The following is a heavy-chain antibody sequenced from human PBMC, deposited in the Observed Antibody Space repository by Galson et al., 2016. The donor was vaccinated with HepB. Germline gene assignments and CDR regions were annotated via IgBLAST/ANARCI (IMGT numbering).Heavy chain of an antibody. V-gene: IGHV3-30*18. CDR1: GFLFRSYG. CDR2: DSMDGRRK. J-gene: IGHJ4*02. D-gene: IGHD2/OR15-2a*01. Sequence: SLRLSCAGSGFLFRSYGMHWVRQAPGKGLEWVAADSMDGRRKFYSDSVKGRFTISRDNSNNMLYLQMHSLRPDDTAVYYCAKRHEYCPPVGCSVDYWGQGTLVSVSS. CDR3: AKRHEYCPPVGCSVDY.